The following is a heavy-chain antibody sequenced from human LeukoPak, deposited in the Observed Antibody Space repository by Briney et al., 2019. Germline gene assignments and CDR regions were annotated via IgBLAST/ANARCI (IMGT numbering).Heavy chain of an antibody. CDR3: AILGGGMAY. Sequence: GGSLRLSCAASGFRFSSYTMNWVRQAPGKGLEWVSGISGSGGRTYYADFVKGRVTISRDNSRNTLYLQMSSLRADDTAVYYCAILGGGMAYWGQGTLVAVSS. CDR1: GFRFSSYT. J-gene: IGHJ4*02. D-gene: IGHD3-16*01. CDR2: ISGSGGRT. V-gene: IGHV3-23*01.